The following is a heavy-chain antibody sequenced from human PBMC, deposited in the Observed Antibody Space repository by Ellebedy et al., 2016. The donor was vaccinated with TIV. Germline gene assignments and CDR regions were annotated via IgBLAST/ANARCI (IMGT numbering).Heavy chain of an antibody. CDR3: ARTYYYDSSGYYLAY. CDR2: IKQDGSEK. J-gene: IGHJ4*02. D-gene: IGHD3-22*01. CDR1: GFTFSSHW. V-gene: IGHV3-7*03. Sequence: PSETLSLTCAASGFTFSSHWMSWVRQAPGKGLEWVANIKQDGSEKYYVDSVKGRFTISRDNAKNSLYLQMNSLRAEDTAVYYCARTYYYDSSGYYLAYWGQGTLVTVSS.